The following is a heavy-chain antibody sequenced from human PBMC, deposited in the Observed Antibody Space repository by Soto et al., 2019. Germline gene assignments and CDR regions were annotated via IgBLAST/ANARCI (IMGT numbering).Heavy chain of an antibody. CDR1: GASMSRHY. CDR3: ARADPDASVGY. D-gene: IGHD3-16*01. V-gene: IGHV4-59*11. J-gene: IGHJ4*02. CDR2: ISYSGST. Sequence: SETLSLTCTVSGASMSRHYWTWRRQSPGKGLEWIGYISYSGSTYYNPSHKSRVTISADTSRNQFSLKLSAVISADTAVYYCARADPDASVGYWGQGTLVTVSS.